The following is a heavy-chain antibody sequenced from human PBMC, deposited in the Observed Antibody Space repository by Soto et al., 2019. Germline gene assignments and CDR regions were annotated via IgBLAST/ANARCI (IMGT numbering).Heavy chain of an antibody. V-gene: IGHV3-23*01. CDR2: VSRAGTYT. CDR3: VKDTVTEDLGES. J-gene: IGHJ5*02. Sequence: EVQLLESGGDVVRPGGSLRLSCAASGFTFSSYAMGWVRQAPGKGLEWVAGVSRAGTYTFYEDSVRGRFFISRDNSRDKVDLYMNALRGDDKAVYFCVKDTVTEDLGESWGQGTLVSVSS. CDR1: GFTFSSYA. D-gene: IGHD3-16*01.